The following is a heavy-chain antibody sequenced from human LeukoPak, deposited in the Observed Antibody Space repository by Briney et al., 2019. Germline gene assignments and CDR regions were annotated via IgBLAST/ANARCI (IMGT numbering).Heavy chain of an antibody. V-gene: IGHV1-46*01. Sequence: ASVKVSCKASGFTFTSSAVHWVRQAPGQGLEWMGIINPSGGSTSYAQKFQGRVTMTRDTSTSTVYMELSSLRSEDTAVYYCAREDWPCWGQGTLVTVSS. D-gene: IGHD3/OR15-3a*01. CDR2: INPSGGST. CDR3: AREDWPC. J-gene: IGHJ4*02. CDR1: GFTFTSSA.